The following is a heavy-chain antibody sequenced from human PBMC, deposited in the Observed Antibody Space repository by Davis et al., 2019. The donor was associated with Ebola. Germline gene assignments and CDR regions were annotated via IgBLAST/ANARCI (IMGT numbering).Heavy chain of an antibody. D-gene: IGHD2-2*01. CDR2: MYPGDSDT. Sequence: GESLKISCQASGYSFTNYWIGWVRQMPGKALEWMAIMYPGDSDTRYSPSFRGQVTISADKSISTAYLQWSSLKASDTAMYYCARLSISSYFHGMDVWGQGTTVTVSS. V-gene: IGHV5-51*01. J-gene: IGHJ6*02. CDR1: GYSFTNYW. CDR3: ARLSISSYFHGMDV.